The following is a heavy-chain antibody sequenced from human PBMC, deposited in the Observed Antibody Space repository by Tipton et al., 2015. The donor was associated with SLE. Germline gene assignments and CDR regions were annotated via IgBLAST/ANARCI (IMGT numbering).Heavy chain of an antibody. CDR2: IHKSGST. CDR1: DDSISSYY. J-gene: IGHJ3*02. CDR3: ARRHFDTSGYYRGAFDI. D-gene: IGHD3-22*01. V-gene: IGHV4-59*01. Sequence: TLSLTCTVSDDSISSYYWSWIRQSPGKGLEWIGYIHKSGSTHYHPSLRGRVTISVDASKNQFSLELISVTAADTAVYYCARRHFDTSGYYRGAFDIWGQGKMVTVSS.